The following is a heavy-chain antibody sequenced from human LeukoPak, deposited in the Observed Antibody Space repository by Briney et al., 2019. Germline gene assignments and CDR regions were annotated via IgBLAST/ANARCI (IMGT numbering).Heavy chain of an antibody. D-gene: IGHD3-22*01. Sequence: ASVKVSCKASGYTFTDYYMHWVRQAPGQGLEWMGWINPNSGGTNYAQKFQGRVTMTRDTSISTAYMELSRLRSDDTAVYYCARASYYYDSSGYPGYYFDYWGQGTLVTVSS. CDR2: INPNSGGT. CDR1: GYTFTDYY. J-gene: IGHJ4*02. V-gene: IGHV1-2*02. CDR3: ARASYYYDSSGYPGYYFDY.